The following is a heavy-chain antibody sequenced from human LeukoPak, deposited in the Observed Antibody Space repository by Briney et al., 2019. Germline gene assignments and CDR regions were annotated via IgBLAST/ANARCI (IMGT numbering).Heavy chain of an antibody. CDR1: GFTFSVYA. CDR3: AKPLGDYQPEYFQH. Sequence: GGSLRLSCAASGFTFSVYAMHWVRQTPGKGLEWVAVISYDGSNKNYADSVKGRFTISRDNSKKTLFLQMNSLRADDTAVYYCAKPLGDYQPEYFQHWGQGTLVTVSS. CDR2: ISYDGSNK. J-gene: IGHJ1*01. D-gene: IGHD4-17*01. V-gene: IGHV3-30-3*01.